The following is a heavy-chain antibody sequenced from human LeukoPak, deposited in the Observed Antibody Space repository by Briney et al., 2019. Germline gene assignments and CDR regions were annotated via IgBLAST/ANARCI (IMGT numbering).Heavy chain of an antibody. J-gene: IGHJ6*03. CDR1: GYIFTSYW. D-gene: IGHD6-13*01. CDR2: IYPGDTDT. Sequence: GASLKISCKGSGYIFTSYWIGWVRPLPGKGLEWMGIIYPGDTDTRYSPSFQGQVTISADKSISTAYLQWSSLKASDTAMYYCARQPRGIAGYYMDVWGKGSTVTVSS. CDR3: ARQPRGIAGYYMDV. V-gene: IGHV5-51*01.